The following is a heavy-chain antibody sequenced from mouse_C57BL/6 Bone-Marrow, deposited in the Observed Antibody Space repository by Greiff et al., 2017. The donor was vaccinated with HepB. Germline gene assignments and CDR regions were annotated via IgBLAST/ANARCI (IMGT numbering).Heavy chain of an antibody. V-gene: IGHV1-50*01. D-gene: IGHD2-3*01. CDR1: GYTFTSYW. J-gene: IGHJ4*01. Sequence: QVQLQQPGAELVKPGASVKLSCKASGYTFTSYWMQWVKQRPGQGLEWIGEIDPSDSYTNYNQKFKGKATLTVDTSSITAYMQLSSLTSEDSAVYYCARSGWLPHYWGQGTSVTVSS. CDR3: ARSGWLPHY. CDR2: IDPSDSYT.